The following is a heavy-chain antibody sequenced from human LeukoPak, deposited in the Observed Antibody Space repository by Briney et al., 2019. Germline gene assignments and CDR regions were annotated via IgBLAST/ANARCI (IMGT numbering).Heavy chain of an antibody. J-gene: IGHJ4*02. CDR2: IYYSGST. V-gene: IGHV4-39*02. CDR3: ARDHSNYDFDY. D-gene: IGHD4-11*01. CDR1: GGSISSYY. Sequence: SETLSLTCTVSGGSISSYYWGWIRQPPGKGLEWIGSIYYSGSTYYNPSLKSRVTISVDTSKSQFSLKLSSVTTADTAVYYCARDHSNYDFDYWGQGTLVTVSS.